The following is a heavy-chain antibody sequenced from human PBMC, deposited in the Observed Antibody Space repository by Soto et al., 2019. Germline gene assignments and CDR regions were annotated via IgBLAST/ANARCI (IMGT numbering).Heavy chain of an antibody. CDR2: IWYDGSNK. V-gene: IGHV3-33*01. J-gene: IGHJ6*02. CDR1: GFTFSSYG. D-gene: IGHD3-9*01. CDR3: ARDFLSIHYYYYYGMDV. Sequence: GGSLRLSCAASGFTFSSYGMHWVRQAPGKGLEWVAVIWYDGSNKYYADSVKGRFTISRDNSKNTLYLQMNSLRAEDTAVYYCARDFLSIHYYYYYGMDVWGQGTTVTVSS.